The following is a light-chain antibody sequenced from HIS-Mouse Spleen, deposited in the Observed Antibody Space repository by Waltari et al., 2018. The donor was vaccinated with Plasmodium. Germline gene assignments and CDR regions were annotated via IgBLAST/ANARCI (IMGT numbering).Light chain of an antibody. Sequence: QPVLTQPPSSSASPGESARLTCTLPSDINVGSYNIYWYQQTPGSPPRYLLYYYSASDKGQGSGVPSRFSGSKDASANTGILLISGLQSEDEADYYCMIWPSNASGVFGGGTKLTVL. CDR1: SDINVGSYN. V-gene: IGLV5-37*01. J-gene: IGLJ3*02. CDR2: YYSASDK. CDR3: MIWPSNASGV.